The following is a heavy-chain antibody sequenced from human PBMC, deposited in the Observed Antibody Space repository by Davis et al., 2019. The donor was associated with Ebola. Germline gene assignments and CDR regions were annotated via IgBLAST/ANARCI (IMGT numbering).Heavy chain of an antibody. V-gene: IGHV4-39*01. CDR2: SYYSGST. Sequence: SETLSLTCAVSGDSISSRNWWSWVRQSPGKGLEWIGSSYYSGSTYYNPSLKSRVTISVDTSKNQFSLKLSSVTAADTAVYYCARQEQLGWFDPWGQGTLVTVSS. D-gene: IGHD6-6*01. J-gene: IGHJ5*02. CDR1: GDSISSRNW. CDR3: ARQEQLGWFDP.